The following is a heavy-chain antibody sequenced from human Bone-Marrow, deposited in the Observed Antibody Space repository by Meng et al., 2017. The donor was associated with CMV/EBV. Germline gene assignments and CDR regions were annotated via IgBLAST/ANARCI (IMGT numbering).Heavy chain of an antibody. CDR2: MNPNSGNT. CDR3: ARDLGLEGVNPVLIMVRAFDI. D-gene: IGHD3-10*01. CDR1: GYTFTSYD. V-gene: IGHV1-8*01. J-gene: IGHJ3*02. Sequence: ASVKVSCKASGYTFTSYDINWVRQATGQGLEWMGWMNPNSGNTGYAQKFQGRVTMNRDTSTSTAYMELSRLRSDDTAVYYCARDLGLEGVNPVLIMVRAFDILGQGTMVTVS.